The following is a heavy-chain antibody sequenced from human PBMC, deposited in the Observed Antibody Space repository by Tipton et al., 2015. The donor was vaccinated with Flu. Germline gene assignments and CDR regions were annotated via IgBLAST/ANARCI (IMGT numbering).Heavy chain of an antibody. CDR1: GGSIISGGYY. CDR3: ATLAITALYDFDY. CDR2: ILGNGNT. V-gene: IGHV4-31*03. J-gene: IGHJ4*02. D-gene: IGHD1-20*01. Sequence: TLSLTCSVSGGSIISGGYYWSWIRQYPGKGLEWIGHILGNGNTFYKPSLKSRFTLSLDTSKTQFSLNVTSVTAADTAVYYCATLAITALYDFDYWGQGTLVTVSS.